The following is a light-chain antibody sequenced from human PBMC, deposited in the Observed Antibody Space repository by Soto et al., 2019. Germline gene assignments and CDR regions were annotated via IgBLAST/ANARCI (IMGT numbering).Light chain of an antibody. CDR2: GAS. Sequence: EIVLTQSPGTLYLSPGERATLSCRASQSVSSSYLAWYQQKPGQAPRLLIYGASSRATGIPDRFSGSGSGTDFTLTISRLEAEDFAVYYCEQYGSSPPVTFGGGTKVEIK. J-gene: IGKJ4*01. V-gene: IGKV3-20*01. CDR3: EQYGSSPPVT. CDR1: QSVSSSY.